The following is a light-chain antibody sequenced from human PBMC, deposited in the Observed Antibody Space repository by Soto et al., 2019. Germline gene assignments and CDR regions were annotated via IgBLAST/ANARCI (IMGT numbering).Light chain of an antibody. CDR1: RSNIGAGYD. Sequence: QSALTQPPSVSGAPGQRVTISCTGSRSNIGAGYDVHWYQQLPGTAPKLLIYANNIRPSGVPGRFSGSKSGTSASLAITGLQAEDEADYYCQSYDSSLSGYVFGTGTKVTVL. V-gene: IGLV1-40*01. CDR2: ANN. CDR3: QSYDSSLSGYV. J-gene: IGLJ1*01.